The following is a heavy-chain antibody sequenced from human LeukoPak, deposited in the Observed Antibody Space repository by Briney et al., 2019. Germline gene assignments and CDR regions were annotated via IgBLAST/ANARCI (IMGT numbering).Heavy chain of an antibody. Sequence: GGSLRLSCAASGFTFSSYNMNWVRLAPGKGLEWISHISRHSKTIYYADSVKGRFTISRDNAKNSLYLQMNSLRAEDTAVYYCAELGITMIGGVWGKGTTVTISS. CDR2: ISRHSKTI. J-gene: IGHJ6*04. V-gene: IGHV3-48*01. CDR3: AELGITMIGGV. CDR1: GFTFSSYN. D-gene: IGHD3-10*02.